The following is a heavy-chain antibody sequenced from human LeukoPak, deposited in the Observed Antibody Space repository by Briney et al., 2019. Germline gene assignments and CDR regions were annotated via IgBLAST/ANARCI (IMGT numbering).Heavy chain of an antibody. CDR2: INHSGST. Sequence: PSETLSLTCAAYGGSFSGYYWSWIRQPPGKGLEWIGEINHSGSTNYNPSLKSRVTISVDTSKNQFSLKLSSGPAADPAVYYCARAGGYGSGTICYHSKSFSHYYYWGMQVWGQGTTVPVS. D-gene: IGHD2-2*01. J-gene: IGHJ6*02. CDR1: GGSFSGYY. CDR3: ARAGGYGSGTICYHSKSFSHYYYWGMQV. V-gene: IGHV4-34*01.